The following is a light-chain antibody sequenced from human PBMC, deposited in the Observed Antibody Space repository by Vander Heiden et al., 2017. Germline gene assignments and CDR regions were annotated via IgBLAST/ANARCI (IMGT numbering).Light chain of an antibody. Sequence: DIVMPQSPDSLTVSLCERATINCKSSQSVLYSSNKKNYLAWYQQKPGQPRKLLIYWASTRESGVPDRVSGSGAGTDFTLTISSRQAEEVAVYYCQQDDNTPYVFGQGTKVEIK. J-gene: IGKJ1*01. CDR2: WAS. V-gene: IGKV4-1*01. CDR1: QSVLYSSNKKNY. CDR3: QQDDNTPYV.